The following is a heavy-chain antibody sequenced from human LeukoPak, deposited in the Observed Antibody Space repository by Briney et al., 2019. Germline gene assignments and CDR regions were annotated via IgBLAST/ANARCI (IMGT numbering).Heavy chain of an antibody. V-gene: IGHV4-39*07. CDR3: ARQTGSGLFILP. J-gene: IGHJ4*02. Sequence: SETPSLTGTVSGGSISSSNYDWGWIRQPPGKGREWIGNIYYSGSTYYNPSLKSRVTISVDTSKNQFSLNLSSVTAADTAVYYCARQTGSGLFILPGGQGTLVTVSS. D-gene: IGHD3/OR15-3a*01. CDR1: GGSISSSNYD. CDR2: IYYSGST.